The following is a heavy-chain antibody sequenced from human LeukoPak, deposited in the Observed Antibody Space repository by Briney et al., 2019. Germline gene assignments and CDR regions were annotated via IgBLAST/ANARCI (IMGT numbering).Heavy chain of an antibody. CDR2: INPNSGGT. D-gene: IGHD5-18*01. Sequence: ASVKVSCKASGYTFTGYYMHLVRQAPGQGLEWMGWINPNSGGTNYAQKFQGRVTMTRDTSISTAYMELSRLRSDDTAVYYCARVITAMAPRDAFDIWGQGTMVTVSS. CDR3: ARVITAMAPRDAFDI. CDR1: GYTFTGYY. V-gene: IGHV1-2*02. J-gene: IGHJ3*02.